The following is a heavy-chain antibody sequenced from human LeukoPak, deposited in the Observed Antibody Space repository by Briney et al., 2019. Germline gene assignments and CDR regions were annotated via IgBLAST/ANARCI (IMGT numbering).Heavy chain of an antibody. CDR1: GFTFSRYY. D-gene: IGHD6-13*01. J-gene: IGHJ4*02. CDR3: TRVFVGDEYSSSGY. V-gene: IGHV3-74*01. Sequence: GGSLRLSCAASGFTFSRYYMHWVRQAPGKGLVWVSRINSDGRSTTYADSVRGRFTVSRDNAKNTLYLQMNSLKVEDTAMYYCTRVFVGDEYSSSGYWGQGTLVTVPS. CDR2: INSDGRST.